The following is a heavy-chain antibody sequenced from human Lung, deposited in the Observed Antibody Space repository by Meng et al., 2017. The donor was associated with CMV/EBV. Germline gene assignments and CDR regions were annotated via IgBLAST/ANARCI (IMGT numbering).Heavy chain of an antibody. CDR1: ASFSSYA. J-gene: IGHJ4*02. D-gene: IGHD4-17*01. V-gene: IGHV1-69*05. CDR2: IIPIFGTA. CDR3: ARVRSRDYGDFYAHFDY. Sequence: ASFSSYAIRWVRQTPGQGLEWMGGIIPIFGTANYAQKFQGRVTITTDESTSTAYMELSSLRSEDTAVYYCARVRSRDYGDFYAHFDYWGQGTLVTVSS.